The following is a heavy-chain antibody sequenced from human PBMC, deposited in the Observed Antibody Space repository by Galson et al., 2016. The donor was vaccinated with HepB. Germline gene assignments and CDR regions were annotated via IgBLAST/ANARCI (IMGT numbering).Heavy chain of an antibody. D-gene: IGHD2/OR15-2a*01. V-gene: IGHV2-70*17. CDR3: ARTISTSYAFDI. CDR1: GFSLNTSGMC. Sequence: PALVKPTQTLTLTCTFSGFSLNTSGMCVSWIRQPPGKALEWLARIDWDDDKFYSSSLKTRLTISKDTSKNKVVLSMTNVDPVDTATYFCARTISTSYAFDIWGQGTMVTVSP. J-gene: IGHJ3*02. CDR2: IDWDDDK.